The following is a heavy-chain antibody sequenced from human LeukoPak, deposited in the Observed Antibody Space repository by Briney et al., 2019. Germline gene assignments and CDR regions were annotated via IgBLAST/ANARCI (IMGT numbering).Heavy chain of an antibody. V-gene: IGHV1-24*01. Sequence: GTSVKVSCKVSGYTLTELSMHWVRQAPGKGLEWMGGFDPEDGETIYAQKFQGRVTMTEDTSTDTAYMKLSSLRSEDTAVYYCATRVYGDYLYYYYMDVWGKGTTVTVSS. CDR3: ATRVYGDYLYYYYMDV. J-gene: IGHJ6*03. D-gene: IGHD4-17*01. CDR1: GYTLTELS. CDR2: FDPEDGET.